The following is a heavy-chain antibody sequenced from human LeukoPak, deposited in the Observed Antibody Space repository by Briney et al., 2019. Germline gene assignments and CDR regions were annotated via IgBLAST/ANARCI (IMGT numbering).Heavy chain of an antibody. D-gene: IGHD2-2*01. CDR2: INPNSGGT. V-gene: IGHV1-2*02. CDR1: GYTFTGYY. Sequence: GASVKVSCKASGYTFTGYYIQWVRQALGQGLEWMGWINPNSGGTNYAQKFQGRVTMTRDTSISTAYMELCRLRSDDTAVYFCARDHCVSSGCYEDYYYGMDVWGRGTTVTVSS. CDR3: ARDHCVSSGCYEDYYYGMDV. J-gene: IGHJ6*02.